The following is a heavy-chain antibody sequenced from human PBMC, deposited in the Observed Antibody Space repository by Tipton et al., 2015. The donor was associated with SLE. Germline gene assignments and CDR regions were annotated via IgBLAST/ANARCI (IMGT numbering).Heavy chain of an antibody. J-gene: IGHJ4*02. D-gene: IGHD3-22*01. CDR1: GGSISSYY. V-gene: IGHV4-4*07. CDR3: AREGTYDSSGSVYFDY. Sequence: TLSLTCTVSGGSISSYYWSWIRQPAGKGLEWIGRIYTSGSTNYNPSLKSRVTMSVDTSKNQFSLKLSSVTAADTAVYYRAREGTYDSSGSVYFDYWGQGTLVTVSS. CDR2: IYTSGST.